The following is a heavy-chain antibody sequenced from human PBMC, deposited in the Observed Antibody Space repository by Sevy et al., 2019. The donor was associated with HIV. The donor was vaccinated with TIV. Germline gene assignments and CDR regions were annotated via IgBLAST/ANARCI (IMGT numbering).Heavy chain of an antibody. CDR1: GFTFSSYW. CDR3: ARAQQVTMLVVIGGLYFDF. Sequence: GGSLRLSCAASGFTFSSYWMTWVRQAPGKGLEWVANIKQDMSEKYYADSMKGRFTISRDNARNSLYLQMESLRAEDTAVYYCARAQQVTMLVVIGGLYFDFWGRGTLVTVSS. J-gene: IGHJ4*02. D-gene: IGHD3-22*01. V-gene: IGHV3-7*01. CDR2: IKQDMSEK.